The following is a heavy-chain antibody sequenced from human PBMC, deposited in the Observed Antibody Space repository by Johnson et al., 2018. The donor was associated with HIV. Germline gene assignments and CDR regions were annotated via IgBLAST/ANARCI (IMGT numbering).Heavy chain of an antibody. CDR3: ARDSDVLPGYTGPEDAFDI. D-gene: IGHD3-9*01. Sequence: QMHLVESGGGVVQPGESLRLSCAASGFTFNTYAMHWVRQAPGKGPEWVALISYDGIEKYYADSVKGRFTTSSDISKNTLYLQMSSLRTEDTAVYFCARDSDVLPGYTGPEDAFDIWGQGTLVTVSS. J-gene: IGHJ3*02. CDR2: ISYDGIEK. CDR1: GFTFNTYA. V-gene: IGHV3-30*03.